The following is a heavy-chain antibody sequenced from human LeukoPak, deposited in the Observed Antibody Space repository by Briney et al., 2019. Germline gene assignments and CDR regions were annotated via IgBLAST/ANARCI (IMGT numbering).Heavy chain of an antibody. Sequence: GGSLRLSCAASGFTFSTYNMNWVRQAPGKGLEWVSSISNSSSYIYYADSVKGRFTISRDNAKNSLYLQMSSLRAEDTAVYYCARDLVGTLDYWGQGILVTVSS. J-gene: IGHJ4*02. CDR3: ARDLVGTLDY. CDR2: ISNSSSYI. D-gene: IGHD1-1*01. V-gene: IGHV3-21*01. CDR1: GFTFSTYN.